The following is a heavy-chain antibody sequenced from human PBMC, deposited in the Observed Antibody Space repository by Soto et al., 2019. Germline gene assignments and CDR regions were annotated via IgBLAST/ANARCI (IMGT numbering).Heavy chain of an antibody. Sequence: ASVKVSCKASGRTFSSYAISWVRQAPGQGLEWMGGIIPIFGTANYAQKFQGRVTITADESTSTAYMELSSLRSEDTAVYYCARVGYYDSSGYPYYGMDVWGQGTTVTVSS. CDR1: GRTFSSYA. CDR2: IIPIFGTA. V-gene: IGHV1-69*13. J-gene: IGHJ6*02. CDR3: ARVGYYDSSGYPYYGMDV. D-gene: IGHD3-22*01.